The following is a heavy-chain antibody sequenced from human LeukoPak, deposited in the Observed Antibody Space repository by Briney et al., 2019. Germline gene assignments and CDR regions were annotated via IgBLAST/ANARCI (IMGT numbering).Heavy chain of an antibody. D-gene: IGHD2-15*01. J-gene: IGHJ4*02. CDR1: GFTFSSYS. CDR3: ARGYCSGGSCHYPYYFDY. Sequence: PGGSLRLSCAASGFTFSSYSMNWVRQAPGKGLEWVSAISGSGGSTYYADSVKGRFTISRDNSKNTLYLQMNSLRAEDTAVYYCARGYCSGGSCHYPYYFDYWGQGTLVTVSS. CDR2: ISGSGGST. V-gene: IGHV3-23*01.